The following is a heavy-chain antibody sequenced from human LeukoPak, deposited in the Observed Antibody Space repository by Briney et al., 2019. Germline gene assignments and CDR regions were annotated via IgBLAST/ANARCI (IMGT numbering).Heavy chain of an antibody. V-gene: IGHV3-21*01. CDR3: AREGNNWNDDNAFDI. CDR1: GFTFSSYS. CDR2: ISSSSSYI. D-gene: IGHD1-1*01. Sequence: GGSLRLSCAASGFTFSSYSMNWVRQAPGKGLEWVSSISSSSSYIYYADSVKGRFTISRDNAKNSLYLQMNSLRAEDTAVYYCAREGNNWNDDNAFDIWGRGTMVTVSS. J-gene: IGHJ3*02.